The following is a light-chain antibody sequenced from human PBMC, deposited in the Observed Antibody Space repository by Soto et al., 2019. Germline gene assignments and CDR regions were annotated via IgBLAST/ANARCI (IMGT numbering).Light chain of an antibody. CDR2: DVT. CDR3: SSYTSTNPVV. CDR1: SSEIGGYNF. J-gene: IGLJ2*01. V-gene: IGLV2-14*03. Sequence: QSALTQPASVSGSPGQSITISCSGTSSEIGGYNFVSWYQQQPGKTPKLMFYDVTNQPSGVSDRFSGSKSGNTASLIISGLQTEDDAVYYRSSYTSTNPVVFGGGTKVTVL.